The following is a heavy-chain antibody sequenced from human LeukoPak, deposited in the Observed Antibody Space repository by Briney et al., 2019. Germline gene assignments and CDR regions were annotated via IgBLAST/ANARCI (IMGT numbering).Heavy chain of an antibody. V-gene: IGHV3-7*01. J-gene: IGHJ4*02. Sequence: GGSLRLSCTASGFSFSTSWMSWVRQTPGKGLEWVANIKKDGSEEYYVDSVKTRFAISRDNAKNSLYLQLNSLIVEDTAVYYCARLSTSVAGGDHWGQGTLVTVSS. D-gene: IGHD6-19*01. CDR2: IKKDGSEE. CDR3: ARLSTSVAGGDH. CDR1: GFSFSTSW.